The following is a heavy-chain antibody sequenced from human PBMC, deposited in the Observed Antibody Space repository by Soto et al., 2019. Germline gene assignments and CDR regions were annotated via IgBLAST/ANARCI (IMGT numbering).Heavy chain of an antibody. Sequence: GESLKISCKGSGYSFTSYWIGWVRQMPGKGLEWMGIIYPGDSDTRYSPSFQGQVTISADKSNSTAYLQWSSLKASGTAMYYCAGRPGYCSSTSCSKRRYYYYGMDVWGQGTTVTVSS. CDR3: AGRPGYCSSTSCSKRRYYYYGMDV. V-gene: IGHV5-51*01. CDR2: IYPGDSDT. D-gene: IGHD2-2*03. CDR1: GYSFTSYW. J-gene: IGHJ6*02.